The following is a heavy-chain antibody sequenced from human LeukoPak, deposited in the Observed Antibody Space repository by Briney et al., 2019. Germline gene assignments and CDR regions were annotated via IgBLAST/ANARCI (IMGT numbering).Heavy chain of an antibody. CDR1: GFTFSSYW. Sequence: GGSLRLSCAASGFTFSSYWMSWVRQAPGEGLECVAHIRQDGSEKYYVDSVKGRFTVSRDNTKNSLFLQMNSLRAEDTAVYYCVRGGGRDGYFYWGQGTLVTVSS. V-gene: IGHV3-7*01. CDR3: VRGGGRDGYFY. J-gene: IGHJ4*02. D-gene: IGHD5-24*01. CDR2: IRQDGSEK.